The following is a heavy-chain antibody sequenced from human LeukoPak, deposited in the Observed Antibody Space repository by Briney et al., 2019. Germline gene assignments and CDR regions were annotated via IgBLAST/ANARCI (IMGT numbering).Heavy chain of an antibody. CDR2: IRYDGSNK. V-gene: IGHV3-30*02. CDR1: GFTFSSYG. D-gene: IGHD6-19*01. J-gene: IGHJ4*02. Sequence: GGSLRLSCAASGFTFSSYGMHWVRQAPGKGLEWVAFIRYDGSNKYYADSVKGRFTISRDNSKNTLYQQMNSLRAEDTAVYYCAKGRPYSSGWYLDYWGQGTLVTVSS. CDR3: AKGRPYSSGWYLDY.